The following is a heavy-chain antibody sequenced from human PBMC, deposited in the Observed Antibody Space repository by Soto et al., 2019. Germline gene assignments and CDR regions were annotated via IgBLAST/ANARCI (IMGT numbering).Heavy chain of an antibody. CDR3: AKDVTTIQGYFQY. Sequence: PGGSLRLSCAASGFTLSRYAMSWVRQAPGKGLECVSVISGGDGDTYYADSVKGRFTISRDNSKNTLYLQMNSLRAEDTAVYYCAKDVTTIQGYFQYWGQGILVTVSS. D-gene: IGHD4-17*01. CDR2: ISGGDGDT. CDR1: GFTLSRYA. V-gene: IGHV3-23*01. J-gene: IGHJ4*02.